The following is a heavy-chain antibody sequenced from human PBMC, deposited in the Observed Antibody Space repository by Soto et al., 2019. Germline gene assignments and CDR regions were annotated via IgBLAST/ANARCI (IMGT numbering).Heavy chain of an antibody. CDR2: ISRSGGRT. J-gene: IGHJ4*02. D-gene: IGHD3-3*01. CDR1: GFPFATYA. CDR3: VKVATVGVVIAYFDY. Sequence: GGSLRLSCGSSGFPFATYAMGWVRQASGKGLEWVSGISRSGGRTYYADSVRGRFTISRDNSQNTLYLQMNGLRDDDTALYYCVKVATVGVVIAYFDYCGQGSLVTVSS. V-gene: IGHV3-23*01.